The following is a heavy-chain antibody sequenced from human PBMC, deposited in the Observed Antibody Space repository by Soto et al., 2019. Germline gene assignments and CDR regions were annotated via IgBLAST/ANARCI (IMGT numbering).Heavy chain of an antibody. CDR3: ARAGGYSYGNNNPLVY. CDR2: INPSGGST. Sequence: GASVKVSCKASGYTFTSYYMHWVRQAPGQGLEWMGIINPSGGSTSYAQKFQGRVTMTRDTSTSTAYMELRSLRSDDTAVYYCARAGGYSYGNNNPLVYWGQGTLVTVSS. D-gene: IGHD5-18*01. V-gene: IGHV1-46*01. J-gene: IGHJ4*02. CDR1: GYTFTSYY.